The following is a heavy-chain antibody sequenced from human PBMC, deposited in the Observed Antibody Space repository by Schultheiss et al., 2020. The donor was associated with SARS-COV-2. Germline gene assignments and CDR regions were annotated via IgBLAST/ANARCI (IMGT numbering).Heavy chain of an antibody. D-gene: IGHD3-3*01. Sequence: GGSLRLSCAASGFTFSSYSMNWVSQAQGKGLEWVSSISSSSSYIYYADSVKGRFTIARDNAKNSLYLQMNSLRAEDTAVFYCARGYYDFWSGPHWLEWGQGTLVTVSS. CDR3: ARGYYDFWSGPHWLE. CDR2: ISSSSSYI. CDR1: GFTFSSYS. V-gene: IGHV3-21*01. J-gene: IGHJ4*02.